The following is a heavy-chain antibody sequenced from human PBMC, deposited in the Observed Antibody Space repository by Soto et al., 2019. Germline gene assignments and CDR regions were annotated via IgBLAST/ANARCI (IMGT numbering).Heavy chain of an antibody. CDR3: PKGPHSASGSYYMEV. D-gene: IGHD3-10*01. J-gene: IGHJ6*03. V-gene: IGHV3-13*01. CDR1: GFTLSTYD. CDR2: LSYSGDT. Sequence: EVQLVESGGGLVQPGGSLRLSCAASGFTLSTYDMHWVRQATGKGLEWVAALSYSGDTYYPGSVKGRFTVARESAKNSWYLQMNRLAAGDTAVYYCPKGPHSASGSYYMEVWGKGPTVTVSS.